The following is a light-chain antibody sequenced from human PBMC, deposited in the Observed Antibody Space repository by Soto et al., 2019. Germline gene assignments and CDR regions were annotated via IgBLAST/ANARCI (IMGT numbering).Light chain of an antibody. CDR1: QTINGY. CDR3: QQSYDMSIT. Sequence: DIQLTQSPSSLSASVGDRVTITCRASQTINGYLNWYQQKPGKAPRLLIYGASDLQTGVPSRFSGSGSVADFTLTISSLEPEDFATYYCQQSYDMSITF. CDR2: GAS. J-gene: IGKJ4*02. V-gene: IGKV1-39*01.